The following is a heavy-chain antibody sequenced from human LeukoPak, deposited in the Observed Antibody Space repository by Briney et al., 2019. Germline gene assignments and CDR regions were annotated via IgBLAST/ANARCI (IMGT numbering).Heavy chain of an antibody. CDR1: GFTFSSYW. J-gene: IGHJ4*02. CDR2: IKQDGSEK. V-gene: IGHV3-7*01. D-gene: IGHD6-19*01. CDR3: ARWAVTGIYLDS. Sequence: PGGSLRLSCAASGFTFSSYWMSWVRQAPGKGLGWVANIKQDGSEKHYVDSVKGRFTISRDNAKNSLYLQVNGLRAEDTAVYYCARWAVTGIYLDSWGQGTLLTVSS.